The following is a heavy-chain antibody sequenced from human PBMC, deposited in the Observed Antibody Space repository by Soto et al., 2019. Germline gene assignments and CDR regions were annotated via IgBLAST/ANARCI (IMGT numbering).Heavy chain of an antibody. V-gene: IGHV4-31*03. CDR3: ARDFYDISDGGFDP. CDR2: IYYSGST. J-gene: IGHJ5*02. D-gene: IGHD3-22*01. CDR1: GGSISRGGYY. Sequence: SETLSLTCTVSGGSISRGGYYWSWIHQHPGKGLEWIGYIYYSGSTYYNPSLKSRVTISVDTSKNQFSLKLSSVTAADTAVYYCARDFYDISDGGFDPWGQGTLVTVSS.